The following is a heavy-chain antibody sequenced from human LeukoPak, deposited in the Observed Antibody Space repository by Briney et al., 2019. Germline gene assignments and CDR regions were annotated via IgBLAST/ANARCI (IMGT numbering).Heavy chain of an antibody. Sequence: TGGSLRLSCAASGFTFKGYWMSWVRQAAGKGLEWVANIQQDGSEKKYVDSVKGRFTISRDNAKNSLYLQMDSLRAEDTAVYYCVRLRYTYGKNFDCWGQGTLVTVSS. J-gene: IGHJ4*02. D-gene: IGHD5-18*01. CDR1: GFTFKGYW. V-gene: IGHV3-7*01. CDR3: VRLRYTYGKNFDC. CDR2: IQQDGSEK.